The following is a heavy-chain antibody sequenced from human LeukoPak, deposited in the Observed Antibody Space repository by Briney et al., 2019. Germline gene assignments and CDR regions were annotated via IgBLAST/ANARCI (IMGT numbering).Heavy chain of an antibody. J-gene: IGHJ5*02. Sequence: GGSLRLSCATSGFSFSTYIMNWVRQAPGKGLEWVSSISSGNTYIYYADSVKGRFTISRDNAKSSLYLQMNSLKVEDTATYYCGKKGGAWGQGTKVTVSS. V-gene: IGHV3-21*04. CDR1: GFSFSTYI. CDR2: ISSGNTYI. D-gene: IGHD3-16*01. CDR3: GKKGGA.